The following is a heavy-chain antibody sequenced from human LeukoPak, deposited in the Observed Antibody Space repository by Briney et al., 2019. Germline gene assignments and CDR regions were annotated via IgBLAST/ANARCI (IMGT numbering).Heavy chain of an antibody. Sequence: SETLSLTCTVSGGSISSYYWSWIRQPPGKGLEWIGYIYYSGSTNYNPSLKSRVTISVDTSKNQFSLKLSSVTAADTAVYYCARGAHDSSGSDAFDIWGQGTMVTVSS. V-gene: IGHV4-59*01. CDR2: IYYSGST. CDR1: GGSISSYY. CDR3: ARGAHDSSGSDAFDI. D-gene: IGHD3-22*01. J-gene: IGHJ3*02.